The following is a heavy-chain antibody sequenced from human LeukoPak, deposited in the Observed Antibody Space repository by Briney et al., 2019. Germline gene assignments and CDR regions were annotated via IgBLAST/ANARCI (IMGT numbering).Heavy chain of an antibody. V-gene: IGHV3-73*01. D-gene: IGHD3-22*01. Sequence: GGSLRLSCAASGFDFSGFYMHWVRQASGRGLEWVGLITSKPSSYTTVYAASVKGRFTISRDDSKNTAYLQMNSLRAEDTAMYYCARAPMSYDSSGFGGAFDIWGQGTMVTVSS. CDR2: ITSKPSSYTT. CDR3: ARAPMSYDSSGFGGAFDI. CDR1: GFDFSGFY. J-gene: IGHJ3*02.